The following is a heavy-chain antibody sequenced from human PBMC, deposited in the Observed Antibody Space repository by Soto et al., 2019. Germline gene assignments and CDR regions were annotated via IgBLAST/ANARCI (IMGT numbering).Heavy chain of an antibody. CDR1: DGSFRGYY. CDR3: ASQYHLWSGYYSA. V-gene: IGHV4-34*01. D-gene: IGHD3-3*01. J-gene: IGHJ5*02. CDR2: INHSGRT. Sequence: PSDTLCPPCAVYDGSFRGYYWSWIRQPPGKGLGWIGEINHSGRTNYNPPLNSRVTISVDTSTNPFSLKLSAVTAADTPVYYCASQYHLWSGYYSACGQGTLVTV.